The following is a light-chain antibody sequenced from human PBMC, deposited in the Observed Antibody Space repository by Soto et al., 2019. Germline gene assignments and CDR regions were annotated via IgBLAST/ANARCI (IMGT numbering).Light chain of an antibody. J-gene: IGKJ4*01. CDR3: QQFNSFPLT. V-gene: IGKV1-12*01. CDR2: AAS. Sequence: DIQMTQSPSSVSASVGDRVTITCRASQDISSWLAWLQQKPGEAPSLLIYAASSLHSGVPSRFIVSVSGTDLTLNISILRLEEFATNYCQQFNSFPLTLGGVTKVEL. CDR1: QDISSW.